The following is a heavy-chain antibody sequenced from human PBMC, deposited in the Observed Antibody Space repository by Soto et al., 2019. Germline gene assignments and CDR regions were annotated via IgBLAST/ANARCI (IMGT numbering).Heavy chain of an antibody. CDR2: VYYTGST. CDR1: GGSISGSY. D-gene: IGHD6-19*01. Sequence: GPTTPSETLSLTCSVSGGSISGSYWSWIRQSPGKGLEWLGYVYYTGSTNYSPSLRSRVSISVDTSKNEFSLRLSSVTAADTAVYFCARSVAVPGAHIDYWGQGTQVTVSS. J-gene: IGHJ4*02. CDR3: ARSVAVPGAHIDY. V-gene: IGHV4-59*01.